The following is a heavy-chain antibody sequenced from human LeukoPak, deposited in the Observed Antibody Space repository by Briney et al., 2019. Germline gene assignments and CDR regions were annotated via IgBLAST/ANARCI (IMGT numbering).Heavy chain of an antibody. J-gene: IGHJ4*02. CDR1: GFIVSSYY. CDR2: IYGDGST. CDR3: ARGRGYSYGERPLYFDY. Sequence: GGSLRLSCAASGFIVSSYYMTWDRQAPGKGLEWVSVIYGDGSTYYRDSVKGRFAISRDNSKNTLYLQMNSLSAEDTAVYYCARGRGYSYGERPLYFDYWGQGTLVTVSS. D-gene: IGHD5-18*01. V-gene: IGHV3-53*01.